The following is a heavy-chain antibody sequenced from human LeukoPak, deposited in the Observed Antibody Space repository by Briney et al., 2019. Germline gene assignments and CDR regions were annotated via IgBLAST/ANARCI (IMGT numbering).Heavy chain of an antibody. V-gene: IGHV4-59*11. D-gene: IGHD4-17*01. CDR2: IYYSGST. CDR1: GGSISSHY. Sequence: SETLSLTCTVTGGSISSHYWSWIRQPPGKGLEWIGGIYYSGSTNYNPSLKSRVTISVDTSKNQFSLKLGSVTAADSAAFYCARDYGDYVGAFDIWGQGTMVTVSS. J-gene: IGHJ3*02. CDR3: ARDYGDYVGAFDI.